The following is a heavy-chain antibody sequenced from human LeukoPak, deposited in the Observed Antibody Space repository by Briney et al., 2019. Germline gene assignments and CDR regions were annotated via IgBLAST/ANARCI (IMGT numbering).Heavy chain of an antibody. CDR2: IRDSGGTK. Sequence: GGSLRLSCAASGFTFTDYYMSWIRQAPGKGLEWISYIRDSGGTKHYADSVKGRFTISRDNAKNSLYLQTNSLRAEDTAVYYCARGAGPLFDPWGQGTLVTVSS. J-gene: IGHJ5*02. CDR3: ARGAGPLFDP. V-gene: IGHV3-11*01. CDR1: GFTFTDYY.